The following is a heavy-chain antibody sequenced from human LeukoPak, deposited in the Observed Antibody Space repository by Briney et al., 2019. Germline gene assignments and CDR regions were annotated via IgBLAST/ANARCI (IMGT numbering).Heavy chain of an antibody. CDR1: GGSISSYY. Sequence: SETLSLTCTVSGGSISSYYWSWIRQPPGKGLEWIGEINHSGSTNYNPSLKSRVTISVDTSKNQFSLKLSSVTAADTAVYYCARLYGSGNNWGQGTLVTVSS. J-gene: IGHJ4*02. CDR2: INHSGST. CDR3: ARLYGSGNN. V-gene: IGHV4-34*01. D-gene: IGHD3-10*01.